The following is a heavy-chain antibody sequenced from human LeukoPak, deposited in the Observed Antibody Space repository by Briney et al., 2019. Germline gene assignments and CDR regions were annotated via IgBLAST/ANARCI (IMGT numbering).Heavy chain of an antibody. D-gene: IGHD5-12*01. J-gene: IGHJ4*02. CDR1: GFTFSSYG. Sequence: GGSLRLSCAASGFTFSSYGMHWVRQAPGKGLEWVAVISYDGSNKYYADSVKGRFTISRDNSKNTLYLQMNSLRAEDMAVYYCAKDSFSGYGFFDYWGQGTLVTVSS. CDR2: ISYDGSNK. V-gene: IGHV3-30*18. CDR3: AKDSFSGYGFFDY.